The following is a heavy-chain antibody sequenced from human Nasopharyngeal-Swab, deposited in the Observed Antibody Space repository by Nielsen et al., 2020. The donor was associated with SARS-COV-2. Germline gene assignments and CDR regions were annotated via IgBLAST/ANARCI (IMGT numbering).Heavy chain of an antibody. V-gene: IGHV3-30-3*01. Sequence: WIRQPPGKGLEWVAVISYDGSNKYYADSAKGRFTISRDNSKNTLYLQMNSLRAEDTAVYYCARGPFYYFDYWGQGTLVTVSS. CDR3: ARGPFYYFDY. CDR2: ISYDGSNK. J-gene: IGHJ4*02.